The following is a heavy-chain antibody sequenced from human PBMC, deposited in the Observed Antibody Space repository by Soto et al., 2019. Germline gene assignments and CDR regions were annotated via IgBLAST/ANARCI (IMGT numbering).Heavy chain of an antibody. CDR1: GGSFSGNQ. V-gene: IGHV4-34*01. Sequence: QVQLQQWGAGLLKPSETLSLTCAVYGGSFSGNQWTWIHQTPGKGLDWIGEINDSEEINYNPSLKSRVATFLDSPKMQISLMLSSVTAADSAVYSCARGLILWFGELSRRGGYYYNMDVWGEGTTVIVSS. CDR2: INDSEEI. J-gene: IGHJ6*03. D-gene: IGHD3-10*01. CDR3: ARGLILWFGELSRRGGYYYNMDV.